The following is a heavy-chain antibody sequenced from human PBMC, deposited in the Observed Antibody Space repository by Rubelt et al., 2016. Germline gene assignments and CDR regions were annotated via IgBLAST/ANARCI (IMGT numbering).Heavy chain of an antibody. CDR3: ARRIAVAGGWFDP. Sequence: QLQLQESGPGLVKPSETLSLTCTVSGGSISSSSYHWGWIRQPPGKGLEWIGTIYYSGSTYYNPSLKSRVSISVDTSKNQFCRKLTSVTAADTAVYYCARRIAVAGGWFDPWGQGTLVTVSS. V-gene: IGHV4-39*01. D-gene: IGHD6-13*01. J-gene: IGHJ5*02. CDR1: GGSISSSSYH. CDR2: IYYSGST.